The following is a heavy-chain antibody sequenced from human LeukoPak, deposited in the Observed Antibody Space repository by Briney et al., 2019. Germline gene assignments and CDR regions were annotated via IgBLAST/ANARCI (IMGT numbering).Heavy chain of an antibody. CDR1: GYTFTDYY. CDR2: VDPEDGET. Sequence: ASVKVSCKVSGYTFTDYYMHWAQQAPGKGLEWMGLVDPEDGETIYAEKFQGRVTITADTSTDTAYMELSSLRSEDTAVYYCARVGIAAAGSYNWFDPWGQGTLVTVSS. D-gene: IGHD6-13*01. V-gene: IGHV1-69-2*01. CDR3: ARVGIAAAGSYNWFDP. J-gene: IGHJ5*02.